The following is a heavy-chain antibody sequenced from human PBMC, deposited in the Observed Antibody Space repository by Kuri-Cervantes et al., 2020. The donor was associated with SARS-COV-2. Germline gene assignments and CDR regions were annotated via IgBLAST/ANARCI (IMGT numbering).Heavy chain of an antibody. V-gene: IGHV4-4*07. Sequence: GSLRLSCTVSGDSISSYYWSWIRQPAGKGLEWTGRIYISGSTNYNPSLESRVTMSIDTSRNQFSLRLSSVTAADTAVYYCAGGYTGWISNWGQGTLVTVSS. J-gene: IGHJ4*02. D-gene: IGHD2-2*03. CDR2: IYISGST. CDR3: AGGYTGWISN. CDR1: GDSISSYY.